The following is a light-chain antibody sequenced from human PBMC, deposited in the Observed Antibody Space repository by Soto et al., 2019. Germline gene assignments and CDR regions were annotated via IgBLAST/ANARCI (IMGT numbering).Light chain of an antibody. J-gene: IGLJ1*01. Sequence: SVLTQPPSVSGAPGQRVTISCTGSSSNIGAGYDVHWYQQLPGTAPKLLIYGNSNRPSGVPDRFSGSKSGTSASLAITGLQAEHEADYYCQSYDSSLSGSRVFGTGTKVTVL. CDR2: GNS. CDR3: QSYDSSLSGSRV. V-gene: IGLV1-40*01. CDR1: SSNIGAGYD.